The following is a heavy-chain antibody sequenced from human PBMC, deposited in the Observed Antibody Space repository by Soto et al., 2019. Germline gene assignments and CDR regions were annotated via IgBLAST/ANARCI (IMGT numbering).Heavy chain of an antibody. CDR2: IYPGDSDT. CDR3: ARDRNRITGRHFDY. J-gene: IGHJ4*02. CDR1: GYSFTAYW. V-gene: IGHV5-51*01. Sequence: PGESLKISCKGSGYSFTAYWIAWVRQMPGKGLEWMGIIYPGDSDTRYSPSFQGQVTISADKSISTSYLQWSSLKASDTAMYYCARDRNRITGRHFDYWGQGTLVTVSS. D-gene: IGHD1-20*01.